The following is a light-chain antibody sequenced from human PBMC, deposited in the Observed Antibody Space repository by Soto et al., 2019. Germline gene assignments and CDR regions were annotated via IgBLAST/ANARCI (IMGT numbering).Light chain of an antibody. CDR2: GTS. CDR3: QQYGSPPIT. J-gene: IGKJ5*01. V-gene: IGKV3-20*01. Sequence: IVFPQSPSTLSLSPEERAALSFSASQSVSSTYLGWYQQQPGQPPRLLMSGTSNRATGTPDRFSGSGSGTDFTLTISRLEPEDFAVYYCQQYGSPPITFGQGTRLEIK. CDR1: QSVSSTY.